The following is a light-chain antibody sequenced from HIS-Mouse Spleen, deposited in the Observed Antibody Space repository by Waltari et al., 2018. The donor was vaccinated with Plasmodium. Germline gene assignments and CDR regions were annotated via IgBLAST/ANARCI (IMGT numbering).Light chain of an antibody. CDR1: KLGDKY. CDR2: QDS. CDR3: QAWDSSTVV. Sequence: SYELTQPPSVSVSPGQTASITCSGDKLGDKYACWYQQKPGQSPVLVIHQDSKRPSGIPERFSGSNAGNTATPAISGTQAMDEADYYCQAWDSSTVVFGGGTKLTVL. J-gene: IGLJ2*01. V-gene: IGLV3-1*01.